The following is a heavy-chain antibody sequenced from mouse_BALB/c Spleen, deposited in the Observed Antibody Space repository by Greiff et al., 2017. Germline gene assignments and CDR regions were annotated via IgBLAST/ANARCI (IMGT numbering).Heavy chain of an antibody. J-gene: IGHJ3*01. CDR2: IDPANGNT. Sequence: EVQLQQSGAELVKPGASVKLSCTASGFNIKDTYMHWVKQRPEQGLEWIGRIDPANGNTKYDPKFQGKATITADTSSNTAYLQLSSLTSEDTAVYYCARPYGNYGDSFAYWGQGTLVTVSA. V-gene: IGHV14-3*02. CDR3: ARPYGNYGDSFAY. CDR1: GFNIKDTY. D-gene: IGHD2-1*01.